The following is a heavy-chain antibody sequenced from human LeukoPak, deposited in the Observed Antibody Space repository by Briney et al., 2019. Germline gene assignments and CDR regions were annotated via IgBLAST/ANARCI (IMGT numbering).Heavy chain of an antibody. Sequence: SGTLSLTCAVSGGSISSSNWWSWVRQPPGKGLEWIGEIYHSGSTNYNPSLKSRVTISVDKSKNQFSLKLSSVTAADTAVYYCARADADYVFFQALFDPWGQGTLVTVSS. CDR1: GGSISSSNW. CDR3: ARADADYVFFQALFDP. V-gene: IGHV4-4*02. D-gene: IGHD4-17*01. CDR2: IYHSGST. J-gene: IGHJ5*02.